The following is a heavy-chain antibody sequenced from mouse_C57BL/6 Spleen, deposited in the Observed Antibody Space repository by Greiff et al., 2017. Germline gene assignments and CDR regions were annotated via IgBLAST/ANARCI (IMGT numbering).Heavy chain of an antibody. D-gene: IGHD2-4*01. CDR2: IRSKSSNYAT. V-gene: IGHV10-3*01. Sequence: EVQGVESGGGLVQPKGSLKLSCAASGFTFNTYAMHWVRQAPGKGLEWVARIRSKSSNYATYYADSVKDRFTISRDDSQSMLYLQMNNLKTEDTAMYYCVRGGIYYDYDSWFAYWGQGTLVTVSA. J-gene: IGHJ3*01. CDR3: VRGGIYYDYDSWFAY. CDR1: GFTFNTYA.